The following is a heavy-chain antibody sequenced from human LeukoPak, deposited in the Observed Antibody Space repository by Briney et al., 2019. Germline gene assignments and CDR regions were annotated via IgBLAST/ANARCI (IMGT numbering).Heavy chain of an antibody. V-gene: IGHV4-61*02. J-gene: IGHJ6*03. CDR3: ARDEFYYDTSGYYPNYYYYMDV. Sequence: SETLSLTCTVSGGSISSGSYYWSWIRQPAGKGLEWIGRIYTSGSTNYNPSLKSRVTISVDTSRNQFSLKLSPVTAADTAVYYCARDEFYYDTSGYYPNYYYYMDVWGKGTTVTVSS. D-gene: IGHD3-22*01. CDR1: GGSISSGSYY. CDR2: IYTSGST.